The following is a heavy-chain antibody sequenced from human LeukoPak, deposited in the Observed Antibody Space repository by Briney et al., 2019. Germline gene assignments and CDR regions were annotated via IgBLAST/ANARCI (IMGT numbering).Heavy chain of an antibody. CDR1: GGTFSSYA. CDR2: IIPIFGTA. Sequence: SVKVSCKASGGTFSSYAISWVRQAPGQGLEWMGGIIPIFGTANYAQKFQGRVTMTRDTSISTAYMELSRLRSDDTAVYYCARDFGGYSGYGLFDYWGQGTLVTVSS. D-gene: IGHD5-12*01. CDR3: ARDFGGYSGYGLFDY. V-gene: IGHV1-69*05. J-gene: IGHJ4*02.